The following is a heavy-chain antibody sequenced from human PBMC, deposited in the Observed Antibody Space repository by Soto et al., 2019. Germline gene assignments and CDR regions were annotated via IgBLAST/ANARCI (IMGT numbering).Heavy chain of an antibody. CDR3: ARRITIFGVVSGKTPFDY. Sequence: SETLSLTCAVYGGAFCVYYFSWIRQPPGKGLEWIGEINHSGSTNYNPSLKSRVTISVDTSKNQFSLKLSSVTAADTAVYYCARRITIFGVVSGKTPFDYWGQGTLVTDSS. CDR2: INHSGST. V-gene: IGHV4-34*01. D-gene: IGHD3-3*01. CDR1: GGAFCVYY. J-gene: IGHJ4*02.